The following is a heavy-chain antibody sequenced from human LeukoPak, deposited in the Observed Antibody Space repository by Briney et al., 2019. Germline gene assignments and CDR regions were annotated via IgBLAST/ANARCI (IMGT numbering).Heavy chain of an antibody. D-gene: IGHD1-7*01. CDR3: ARMRTGSTEFFDN. CDR2: MSYSGSS. CDR1: GGSISNRDYF. Sequence: PSETLSLTCTVAGGSISNRDYFWGWIRQPPGKGLEWIGCMSYSGSSYYDPSLKSRVAISLDTSRNLFSLNLKSVTAADTAVYYCARMRTGSTEFFDNWGQGTLVPVSS. V-gene: IGHV4-39*02. J-gene: IGHJ4*02.